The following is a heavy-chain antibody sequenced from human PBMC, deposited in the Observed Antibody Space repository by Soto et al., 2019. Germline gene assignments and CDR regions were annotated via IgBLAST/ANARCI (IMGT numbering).Heavy chain of an antibody. CDR3: ASPDRVNFAFDI. CDR1: GGTFSNFA. V-gene: IGHV1-69*06. Sequence: QVQLVQSGAEVKKPGSSVKVSCKASGGTFSNFAINWLRQAPGQGLEWMGGVIPIFHTPLYAQRFQGRVTITADTSTRTVYMELSSLRYEDTAVYYGASPDRVNFAFDIWGQGTMVTVSS. D-gene: IGHD3-10*01. J-gene: IGHJ3*02. CDR2: VIPIFHTP.